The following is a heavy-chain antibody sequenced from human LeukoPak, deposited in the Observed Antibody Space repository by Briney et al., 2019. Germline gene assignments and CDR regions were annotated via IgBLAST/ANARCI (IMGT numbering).Heavy chain of an antibody. D-gene: IGHD3-10*01. J-gene: IGHJ4*02. V-gene: IGHV3-53*01. CDR1: GFTVSSNY. CDR3: ARGPQYGSGSYFDY. CDR2: IYSGGST. Sequence: GGSLRLSCAASGFTVSSNYMSWVRQAPGKGLEWVSVIYSGGSTYYADSVKGRFTISRDNSKNTLYLQMNSLRAEDTAVYYCARGPQYGSGSYFDYWGQGTLVTVSS.